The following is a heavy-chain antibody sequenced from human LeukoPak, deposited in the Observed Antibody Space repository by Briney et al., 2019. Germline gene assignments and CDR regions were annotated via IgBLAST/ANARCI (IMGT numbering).Heavy chain of an antibody. V-gene: IGHV3-33*01. CDR3: ARDPLRYCSGGSCYSYYFDY. J-gene: IGHJ4*02. CDR1: GFTFSSYG. CDR2: IWYDGSNK. Sequence: GRSLRLSCAASGFTFSSYGMHWVRQAPGKGLEWVAVIWYDGSNKYYADSVKGRFTISRDNSKNTLYLQMNSLRAEDAAVYYCARDPLRYCSGGSCYSYYFDYWGQGTLVTVSS. D-gene: IGHD2-15*01.